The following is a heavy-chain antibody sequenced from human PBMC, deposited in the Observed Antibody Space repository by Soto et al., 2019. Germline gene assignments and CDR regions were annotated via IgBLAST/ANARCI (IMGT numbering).Heavy chain of an antibody. J-gene: IGHJ5*02. V-gene: IGHV4-30-4*01. CDR1: GGSVSSGDHY. Sequence: SETLSLTCTVSGGSVSSGDHYWSWIRQPPGKGLECIGYIFYSGTTYYNPSLKSRVTISVDTSKNQFSLKLNSVTAADTAVYYCARITSAFDPWGQATLVTVSS. CDR2: IFYSGTT. CDR3: ARITSAFDP. D-gene: IGHD2-2*01.